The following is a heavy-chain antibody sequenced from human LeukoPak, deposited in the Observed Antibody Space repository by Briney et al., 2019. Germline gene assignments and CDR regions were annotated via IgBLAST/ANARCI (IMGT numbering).Heavy chain of an antibody. CDR1: GGSISSYY. D-gene: IGHD2-2*01. CDR2: IYYSGST. J-gene: IGHJ4*02. V-gene: IGHV4-59*01. CDR3: ASGPYCSSTSCYGWYVDY. Sequence: PSETLSPTCTVSGGSISSYYWSWIRQPPGKGLEWIGYIYYSGSTNYNPSLKSRVTISVDTSNNQFSLKLSSVTAADTAVYHCASGPYCSSTSCYGWYVDYWGQGTLVTVSS.